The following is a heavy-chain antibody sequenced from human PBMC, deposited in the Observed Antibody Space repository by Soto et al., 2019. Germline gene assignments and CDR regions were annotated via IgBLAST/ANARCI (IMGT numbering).Heavy chain of an antibody. D-gene: IGHD2-21*02. V-gene: IGHV4-31*01. Sequence: QVQLQESGPGLVKPSQTLSLTCTVSGGSISSGGYYWSWIRQHPGKGLEWIGYIYYSGSTYYNPSLKRHFTIAVDKSKNHFSLKLSSVPAGEPAVYYCARDCCLAAGGGNSFWCAPGGQGALVPVSS. CDR1: GGSISSGGYY. CDR2: IYYSGST. CDR3: ARDCCLAAGGGNSFWCAP. J-gene: IGHJ5*02.